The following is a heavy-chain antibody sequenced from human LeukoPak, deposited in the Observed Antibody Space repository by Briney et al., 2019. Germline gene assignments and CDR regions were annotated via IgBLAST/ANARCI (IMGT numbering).Heavy chain of an antibody. V-gene: IGHV1-69*04. D-gene: IGHD3-22*01. CDR1: GGTFSSYA. Sequence: SVKVPCKASGGTFSSYAISWVRQAPGQGLEWMGRIIPILGIANYAQKFQGRVTITADKSTSTAYMELSSLRSEDTAVYYCARDWVAEGYDSSPQDFDYWGQGTLVTVSS. CDR3: ARDWVAEGYDSSPQDFDY. CDR2: IIPILGIA. J-gene: IGHJ4*02.